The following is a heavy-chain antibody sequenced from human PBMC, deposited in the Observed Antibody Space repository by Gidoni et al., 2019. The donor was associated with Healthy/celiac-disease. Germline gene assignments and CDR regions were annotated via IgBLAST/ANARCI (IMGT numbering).Heavy chain of an antibody. V-gene: IGHV3-48*03. CDR1: GFTFSSYE. J-gene: IGHJ6*02. Sequence: EVPLVESGGGLVQPGGSLRLSCAASGFTFSSYEMNWVRQAPGKGLEWVSYIRSSGSTIYYADAVKGRFTISRDNAKNSLYLQMNSLRAEDTAVYYCARADYYYYYGMDVWGQGTTVTVSS. CDR3: ARADYYYYYGMDV. CDR2: IRSSGSTI.